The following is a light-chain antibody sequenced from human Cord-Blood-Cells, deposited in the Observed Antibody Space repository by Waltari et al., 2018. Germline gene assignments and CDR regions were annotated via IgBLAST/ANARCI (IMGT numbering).Light chain of an antibody. CDR3: CSYAGSRV. CDR1: RSDVGSYNL. CDR2: EGS. Sequence: QSALTQPASVSGSPGQSITISCTGTRSDVGSYNLVSWYHQHPGKAPKLMIYEGSKRPSGVSNRFSGSKSGNTASLTISGLQAEDEADYYCCSYAGSRVFGGGTKLTVL. J-gene: IGLJ3*02. V-gene: IGLV2-23*01.